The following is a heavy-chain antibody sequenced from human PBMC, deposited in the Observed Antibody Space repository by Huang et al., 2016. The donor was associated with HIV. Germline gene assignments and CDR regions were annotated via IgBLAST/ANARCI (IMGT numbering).Heavy chain of an antibody. CDR3: ARVFAYSSSPVTSYYFGT. V-gene: IGHV4-59*01. CDR2: IYFTGNT. J-gene: IGHJ4*02. Sequence: YWSWIRQPPGKGLEWIGNIYFTGNTDYNPSLRSRVTISVDTSKNQFSLKLSSLRAADTAVYYCARVFAYSSSPVTSYYFGTWGQGTLVTVSS. CDR1: Y. D-gene: IGHD6-13*01.